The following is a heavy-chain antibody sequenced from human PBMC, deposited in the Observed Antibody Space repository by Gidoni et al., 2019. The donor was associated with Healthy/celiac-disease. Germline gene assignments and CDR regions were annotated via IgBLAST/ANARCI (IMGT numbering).Heavy chain of an antibody. CDR1: GFTFSSYE. CDR2: ISSSGSTI. CDR3: ARRYYDFWSGYYGGLDY. V-gene: IGHV3-48*03. J-gene: IGHJ4*02. Sequence: EVQLVESGGGLVQPGGSLRLSCAASGFTFSSYEMNWVRQAPGKGLEWVSYISSSGSTIYYADSVKGRFTISRDNAKNSLYLQMNSLRAEDTAVYYCARRYYDFWSGYYGGLDYWGQGTLVTVSS. D-gene: IGHD3-3*01.